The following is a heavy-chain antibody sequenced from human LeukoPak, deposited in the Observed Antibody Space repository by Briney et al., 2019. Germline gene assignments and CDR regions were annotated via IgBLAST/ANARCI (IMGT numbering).Heavy chain of an antibody. Sequence: PSETLSLTCTVSGGSISSSNYYWGWIRQPPGKGLEYIGSIYYSGSTYYNPSLKSRVTISVDTSKNQFSLKLSSVTAADTAVYYCARVRHYYDSSGYSAGIDYWGQGTLVTVSS. D-gene: IGHD3-22*01. J-gene: IGHJ4*02. V-gene: IGHV4-39*07. CDR2: IYYSGST. CDR1: GGSISSSNYY. CDR3: ARVRHYYDSSGYSAGIDY.